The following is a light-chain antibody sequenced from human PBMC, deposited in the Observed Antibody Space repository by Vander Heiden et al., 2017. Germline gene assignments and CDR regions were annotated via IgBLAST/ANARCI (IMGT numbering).Light chain of an antibody. CDR2: WAS. CDR3: QQYYTIPLT. CDR1: KSVLSSSNNKNS. Sequence: DIVMTQSPDSLAVSLGERVTINCKSSKSVLSSSNNKNSLVWLQQKPGQPPKLLINWASTRKSGVPDRFSGSGSGTDFTLTISSLQAEDVAVYYCQQYYTIPLTFGGGTKVEIK. V-gene: IGKV4-1*01. J-gene: IGKJ4*01.